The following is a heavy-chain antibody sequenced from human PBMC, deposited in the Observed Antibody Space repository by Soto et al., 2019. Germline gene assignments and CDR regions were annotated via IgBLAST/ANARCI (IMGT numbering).Heavy chain of an antibody. V-gene: IGHV3-23*01. J-gene: IGHJ4*02. CDR2: ISGSGGST. Sequence: GGSLRLSCAASGFTFSSYAMSWVRQAPGKGLEWVSAISGSGGSTYYADSVKGRFTISRDNSKNTLYLQMNSLRAEDTAVYYCAKDGGDYGSGSYSAYWGQGTLVTVSS. D-gene: IGHD3-10*01. CDR3: AKDGGDYGSGSYSAY. CDR1: GFTFSSYA.